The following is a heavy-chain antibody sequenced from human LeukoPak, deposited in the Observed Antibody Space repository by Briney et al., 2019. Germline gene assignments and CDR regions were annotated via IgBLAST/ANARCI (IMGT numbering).Heavy chain of an antibody. CDR1: GFSFSSYG. CDR3: AELGITMIGGV. D-gene: IGHD3-10*02. CDR2: ISYDGSNK. J-gene: IGHJ6*04. V-gene: IGHV3-30*18. Sequence: SGGSLRLSCAASGFSFSSYGMHWVRQALGKGLEWVAVISYDGSNKYYADSVKGRFTISRDNAKNSLYLQMNSLRAEDTAVYYCAELGITMIGGVWGKGTTVTISS.